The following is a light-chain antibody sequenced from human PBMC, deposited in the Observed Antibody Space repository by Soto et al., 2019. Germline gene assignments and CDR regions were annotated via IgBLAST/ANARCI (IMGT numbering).Light chain of an antibody. V-gene: IGLV2-8*01. Sequence: QSALTRPPSASGSAGQSVAISCTGTSSDVGGYNYVSWYQQHPGKAPKLMIYEVNKRPSGVPDRFSGSKSGNTASLTVSGPQAEDEADYYCSSYAGSSNVFGTGTKVTVL. J-gene: IGLJ1*01. CDR1: SSDVGGYNY. CDR3: SSYAGSSNV. CDR2: EVN.